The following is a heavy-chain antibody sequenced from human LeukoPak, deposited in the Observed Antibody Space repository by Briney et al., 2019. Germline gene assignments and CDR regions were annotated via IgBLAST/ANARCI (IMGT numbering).Heavy chain of an antibody. V-gene: IGHV4-39*07. D-gene: IGHD3-10*01. CDR3: ARVAKHFRGPLSYYYVDV. Sequence: SETLSLTCTVSGGSISSSSYYWGWIRQPPGTGLEWIGSIYYSGSTYYNPSLKSRVSISVDTSKKLFSLKLTSVTAADTAVYYCARVAKHFRGPLSYYYVDVWGTGTTVTISS. CDR2: IYYSGST. J-gene: IGHJ6*03. CDR1: GGSISSSSYY.